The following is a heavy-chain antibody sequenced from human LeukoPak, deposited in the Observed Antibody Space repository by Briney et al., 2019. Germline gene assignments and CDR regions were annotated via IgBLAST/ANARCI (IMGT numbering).Heavy chain of an antibody. Sequence: GGSLRLSCTASGFIFSDYVMIWVRQAPGKGLERVSGITASGDRTYYGDSVKGRFTVSRDNSKNTVYLQMNSLRAEDTAVYYCAKARGIVYGSGSYYNHWGQGTMVTVSS. D-gene: IGHD3-10*01. CDR2: ITASGDRT. V-gene: IGHV3-23*01. CDR1: GFIFSDYV. CDR3: AKARGIVYGSGSYYNH. J-gene: IGHJ3*01.